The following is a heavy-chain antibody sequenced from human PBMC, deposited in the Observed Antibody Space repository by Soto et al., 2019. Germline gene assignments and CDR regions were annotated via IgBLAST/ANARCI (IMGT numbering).Heavy chain of an antibody. CDR2: IYSGGST. CDR3: AKTQSAPYSSGMYGMDV. CDR1: GFTVSSNY. J-gene: IGHJ6*02. V-gene: IGHV3-53*01. Sequence: GGSLRLSCAASGFTVSSNYMSWVRQAPGKGLEWDSVIYSGGSTNYADSVKSRFTNSTDNSKNTLYRHRNCLRGEDTAVYYFAKTQSAPYSSGMYGMDVWGQGTTGTVS. D-gene: IGHD6-19*01.